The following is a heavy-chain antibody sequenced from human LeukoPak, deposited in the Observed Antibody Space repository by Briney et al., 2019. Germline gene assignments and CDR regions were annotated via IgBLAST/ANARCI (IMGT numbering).Heavy chain of an antibody. J-gene: IGHJ5*01. V-gene: IGHV3-21*01. CDR2: ISSSSNYI. D-gene: IGHD2/OR15-2a*01. CDR1: GFPLSSYS. Sequence: GGSLRLSCAASGFPLSSYSMNWVRQAPGKGLEWVSFISSSSNYIYYADSVKGRFTISRDNAKNSLYLQMNSLRVEDTAVYYCVRGQYEGICPDSWGQGTLVTVSS. CDR3: VRGQYEGICPDS.